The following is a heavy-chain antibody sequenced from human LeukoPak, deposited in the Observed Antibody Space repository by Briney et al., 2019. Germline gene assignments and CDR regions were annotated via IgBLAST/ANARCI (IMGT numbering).Heavy chain of an antibody. D-gene: IGHD6-13*01. CDR1: GFTFSDYY. CDR3: ARRKYSSSWTAADY. J-gene: IGHJ4*02. Sequence: GRSLRLSCAASGFTFSDYYMSWIRQAPGKGLEWVSYISSSGSTIYYADSVKGRFTISRDNAKNSLYLQMNSLRAEDTAVYYCARRKYSSSWTAADYWGQGTLVTVSS. V-gene: IGHV3-11*04. CDR2: ISSSGSTI.